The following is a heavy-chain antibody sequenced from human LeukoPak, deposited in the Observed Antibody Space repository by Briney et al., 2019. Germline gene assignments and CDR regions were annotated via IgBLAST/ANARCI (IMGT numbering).Heavy chain of an antibody. CDR1: GGSISNYY. V-gene: IGHV4-59*01. J-gene: IGHJ5*02. D-gene: IGHD3-22*01. CDR3: ARGTMISWFDP. Sequence: SETLSLTCTVSGGSISNYYWSWIRQPPGRGLEWIGYIYYSGSTNYNPSLKSRVTISVDTSKNQFSLKLSSVTAADTAVYYCARGTMISWFDPWGQGTLVTVSS. CDR2: IYYSGST.